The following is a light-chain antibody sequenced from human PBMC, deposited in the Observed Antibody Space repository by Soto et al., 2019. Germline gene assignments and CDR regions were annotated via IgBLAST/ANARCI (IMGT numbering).Light chain of an antibody. V-gene: IGKV1-39*01. J-gene: IGKJ4*01. CDR2: GAS. CDR1: QSISSY. Sequence: DIQMTQSPSSLSASVGDRVTITCRASQSISSYLNWYQQKPGKAPNLLIYGASNLQSGVPSRFSGSGSGTDFTLTISSLQPEDFAAYYCQQTYSTPLTFGGGTKVEIK. CDR3: QQTYSTPLT.